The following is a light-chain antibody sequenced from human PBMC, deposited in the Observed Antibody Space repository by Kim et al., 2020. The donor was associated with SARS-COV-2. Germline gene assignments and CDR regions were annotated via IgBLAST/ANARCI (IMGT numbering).Light chain of an antibody. CDR2: VAF. J-gene: IGKJ4*02. CDR3: QQYENYPRT. V-gene: IGKV1-33*01. Sequence: DSVSIRLHARQDTNKDIRITQPPSAHAANPRINVAFTLQTGVPSRFSGSGSGTDFTLTISSLHPEDIATYSCQQYENYPRTFGGGTKVDIK. CDR1: QDTNKD.